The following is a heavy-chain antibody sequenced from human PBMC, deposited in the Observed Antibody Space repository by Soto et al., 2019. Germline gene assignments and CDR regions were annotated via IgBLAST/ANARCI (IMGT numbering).Heavy chain of an antibody. J-gene: IGHJ4*02. V-gene: IGHV4-31*03. CDR3: ARGLGYHWYFHHFDF. CDR1: GDSISSGVSY. CDR2: IYYSGNT. Sequence: QVQLQESGPGLVKPSQTLSLTCTVSGDSISSGVSYWSWVRQFPGKGLEWIGYIYYSGNTSYNPSLKNRVTISVGRCKSQFALKVTSMTAADTAVYFCARGLGYHWYFHHFDFGGQGILVPVSS. D-gene: IGHD5-12*01.